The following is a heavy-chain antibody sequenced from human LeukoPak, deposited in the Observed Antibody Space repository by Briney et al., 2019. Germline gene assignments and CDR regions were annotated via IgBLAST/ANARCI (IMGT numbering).Heavy chain of an antibody. Sequence: SETLSLTCTVPGGSISSYYWSWIRQLAGKGLEWIGRIYTSGSTNYNPSLKSRVTMSVDTSKNQFSLKLSSVTAADTAVYYCAREAALIDAFDIWGQGKTVTVSS. D-gene: IGHD3-16*02. CDR1: GGSISSYY. J-gene: IGHJ3*02. CDR3: AREAALIDAFDI. CDR2: IYTSGST. V-gene: IGHV4-4*07.